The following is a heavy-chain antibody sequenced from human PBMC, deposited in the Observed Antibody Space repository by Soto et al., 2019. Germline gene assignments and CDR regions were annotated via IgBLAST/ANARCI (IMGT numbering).Heavy chain of an antibody. CDR3: ARTPAYYYDSSGYYHDAFDI. D-gene: IGHD3-22*01. CDR2: IYYSGST. CDR1: GGSVSSGSYY. V-gene: IGHV4-61*01. J-gene: IGHJ3*02. Sequence: QVQLQESGPGLVKPSETLSLTCTVSGGSVSSGSYYWSWIRQPPGKGLEWIGYIYYSGSTNYNPSLKSRVTISDTSKNQFSLKLSSVTAADTAVYYCARTPAYYYDSSGYYHDAFDIWGQGTMVTVSS.